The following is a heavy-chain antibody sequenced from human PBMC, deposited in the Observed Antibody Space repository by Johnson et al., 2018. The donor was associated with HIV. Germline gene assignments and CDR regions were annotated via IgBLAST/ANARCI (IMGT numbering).Heavy chain of an antibody. CDR3: AREPQLDSGSHSVAFDI. CDR1: GFTFNTYG. Sequence: VQLVESGGGMVRPGGSLRLSCAASGFTFNTYGMSWVRQAPGKGLEWASPITFTGGGTAYSDSVKGRFTISRDNAKNSLFLQMNSLSAEDTALYYCAREPQLDSGSHSVAFDIWGQGAMVTVSS. D-gene: IGHD1-26*01. J-gene: IGHJ3*02. CDR2: ITFTGGGT. V-gene: IGHV3-20*04.